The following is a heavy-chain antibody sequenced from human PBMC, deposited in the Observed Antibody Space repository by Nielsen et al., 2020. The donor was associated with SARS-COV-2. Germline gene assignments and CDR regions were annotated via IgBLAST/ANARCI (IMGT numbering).Heavy chain of an antibody. CDR2: INPNSAGT. V-gene: IGHV1-2*06. CDR1: GYTFTGHY. J-gene: IGHJ4*02. D-gene: IGHD3-22*01. CDR3: ARDSSGTYRRVDY. Sequence: SVKVSCKASGYTFTGHYIHWVRQAPGQGLEWMGRINPNSAGTNYAQTFKGRVTLTTDTSISTAYMDLSWLRSDDTAVYYCARDSSGTYRRVDYWGQGTLVTVSS.